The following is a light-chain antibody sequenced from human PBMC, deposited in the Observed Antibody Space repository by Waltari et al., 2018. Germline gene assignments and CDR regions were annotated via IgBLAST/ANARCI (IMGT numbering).Light chain of an antibody. CDR3: SSWDDSLKGPL. V-gene: IGLV1-44*01. Sequence: QSVLTQPPSASGPPGQRVTISCSGTSSTTGPTSVNWYQHLPGAAPQRLIYIDNQRPSGVPDRFSGSKSGSSATLASSGLQSEDEADYYCSSWDDSLKGPLFGGGTKLTVL. J-gene: IGLJ3*02. CDR2: IDN. CDR1: SSTTGPTS.